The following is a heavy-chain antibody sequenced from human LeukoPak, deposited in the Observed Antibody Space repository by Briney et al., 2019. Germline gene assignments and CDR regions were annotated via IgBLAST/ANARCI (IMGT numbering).Heavy chain of an antibody. D-gene: IGHD1-1*01. CDR2: IYYSGTT. CDR3: ARPGHSYYYMDV. Sequence: SETPSLTCTVSGGSISSSSYYWGWIRQPQGKGLEWIGTIYYSGTTYYNPSLKSRVTISADTSKNHFSLKLSSVTAADTAVYYCARPGHSYYYMDVWRKGTTVTVSS. J-gene: IGHJ6*03. CDR1: GGSISSSSYY. V-gene: IGHV4-39*02.